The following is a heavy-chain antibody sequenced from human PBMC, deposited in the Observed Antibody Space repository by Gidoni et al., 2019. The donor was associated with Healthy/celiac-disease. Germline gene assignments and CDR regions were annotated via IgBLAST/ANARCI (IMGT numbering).Heavy chain of an antibody. J-gene: IGHJ4*02. CDR1: GGSISSRSYY. Sequence: QLQLQESGPGLVKPSETLSLTCTVSGGSISSRSYYWGWIRQPPGEGLEWIGSIYYSGSTYYNPSLKSRVTISVDTSKNQFSLKLSSVTAADTAVYYCARHEGYSYGYSDYWGQGTLVTVSS. CDR2: IYYSGST. CDR3: ARHEGYSYGYSDY. V-gene: IGHV4-39*01. D-gene: IGHD5-18*01.